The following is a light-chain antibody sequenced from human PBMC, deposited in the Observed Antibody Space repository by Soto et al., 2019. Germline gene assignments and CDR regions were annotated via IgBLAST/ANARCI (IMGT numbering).Light chain of an antibody. CDR3: SSYASSSLHV. CDR2: DVS. V-gene: IGLV2-14*03. Sequence: QSALTQPASVSGSPGQSITISCTGTSSDVGGYNYVSWYQHHPGKAPKLMIYDVSNRPSGVSNRFSGSKSGNTASLTISGLHAEDEADYYGSSYASSSLHVFGTGTKLTVL. CDR1: SSDVGGYNY. J-gene: IGLJ1*01.